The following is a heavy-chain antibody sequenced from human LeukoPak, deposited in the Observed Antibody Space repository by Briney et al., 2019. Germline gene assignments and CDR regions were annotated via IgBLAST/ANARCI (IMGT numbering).Heavy chain of an antibody. CDR2: IIPIFGTA. Sequence: MGGIIPIFGTANYAQKFQGRVTITTDESTSTAYMELSSLRSEDTAVYYCARDWESVSSVWGKGTTVTVSS. CDR3: ARDWESVSSV. J-gene: IGHJ6*04. V-gene: IGHV1-69*05. D-gene: IGHD1-26*01.